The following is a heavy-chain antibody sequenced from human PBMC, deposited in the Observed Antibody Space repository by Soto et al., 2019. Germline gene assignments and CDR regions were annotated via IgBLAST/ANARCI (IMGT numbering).Heavy chain of an antibody. CDR1: GFTFSTYA. CDR3: AKADLLGYCTGGSCYSLDY. Sequence: EVQVLESGGGLVQPGGSLRLSCVASGFTFSTYAMSWVRQAPGKGLEWVSGISGGGGSTYYADSVKGRFTISRDNSNITLYLQMNSLRAEDTAVYYCAKADLLGYCTGGSCYSLDYWGQGTLVTVSS. D-gene: IGHD2-15*01. V-gene: IGHV3-23*01. J-gene: IGHJ4*02. CDR2: ISGGGGST.